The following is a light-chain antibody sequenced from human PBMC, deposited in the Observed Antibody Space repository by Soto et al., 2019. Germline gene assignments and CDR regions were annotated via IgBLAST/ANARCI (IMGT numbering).Light chain of an antibody. CDR1: QSVTADY. Sequence: EIALTQSPGTLSLSPGERATLSCRASQSVTADYLAWYQQKPGQAPRLLVYAASIGATGIPDRFSGSGSGTDFTHTISRLEPEDSAVYYCLQYGIPLWTFGQGTKVEIK. V-gene: IGKV3-20*01. J-gene: IGKJ1*01. CDR2: AAS. CDR3: LQYGIPLWT.